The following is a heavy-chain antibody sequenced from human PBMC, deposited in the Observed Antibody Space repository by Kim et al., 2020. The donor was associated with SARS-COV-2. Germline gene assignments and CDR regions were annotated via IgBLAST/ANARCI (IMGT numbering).Heavy chain of an antibody. V-gene: IGHV1-24*01. CDR1: GYTLNELS. Sequence: ASVKVSCKVSGYTLNELSIHWVRQAPGRGLEWMGGFDPEDAETIYAQKFQGRVTMTEDTSTDTAYMELGSLRSEDTAVYYCATAFAVRGDRRDYYYYGIDVWGQGTTVTVSS. D-gene: IGHD3-10*01. J-gene: IGHJ6*02. CDR2: FDPEDAET. CDR3: ATAFAVRGDRRDYYYYGIDV.